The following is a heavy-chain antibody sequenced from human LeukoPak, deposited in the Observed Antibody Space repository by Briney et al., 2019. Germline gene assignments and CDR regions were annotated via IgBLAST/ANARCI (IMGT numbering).Heavy chain of an antibody. CDR2: IYYSGST. J-gene: IGHJ5*02. Sequence: KPSETLSLTCTVSGGSISSGDYYWRWIRQPPGKGLEWIGYIYYSGSTYYNPSLKSRVTISVDTSKNQFSLKLSSVTAADTAVYYCASLYGSGSYWWYWFDPWGQGTLVTVSS. CDR3: ASLYGSGSYWWYWFDP. D-gene: IGHD3-10*01. CDR1: GGSISSGDYY. V-gene: IGHV4-30-4*01.